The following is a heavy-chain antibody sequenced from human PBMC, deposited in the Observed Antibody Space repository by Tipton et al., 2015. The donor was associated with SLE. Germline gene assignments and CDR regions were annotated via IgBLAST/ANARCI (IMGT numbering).Heavy chain of an antibody. Sequence: LRLSCTVSGGSISSYYWSWIRQPPGKGLEWIGYIYYSGSTNYNPSLKSRVTISVDTSKNQFSLKLSSVTAADTAVYYCTRGKAAAGYYYYYYMDVWGKGTTVTVSS. V-gene: IGHV4-59*01. CDR3: TRGKAAAGYYYYYYMDV. CDR1: GGSISSYY. D-gene: IGHD6-13*01. J-gene: IGHJ6*03. CDR2: IYYSGST.